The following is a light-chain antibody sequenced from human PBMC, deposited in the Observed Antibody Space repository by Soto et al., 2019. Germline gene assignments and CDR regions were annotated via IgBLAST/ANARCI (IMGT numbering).Light chain of an antibody. CDR2: DAS. V-gene: IGKV3-11*01. CDR1: QSVSSY. CDR3: QQRSNWPPGLT. J-gene: IGKJ4*01. Sequence: EIVLTQSPSTLSLSPGERATLSCRASQSVSSYLAWYQQKPGQAPRLLIYDASNMATGIPARFSGSGSGTDFTLTLSSLEPEDFAVYYCQQRSNWPPGLTFGGGTKVEIK.